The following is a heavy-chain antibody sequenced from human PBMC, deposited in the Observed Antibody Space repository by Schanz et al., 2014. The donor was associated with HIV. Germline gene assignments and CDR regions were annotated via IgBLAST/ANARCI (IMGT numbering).Heavy chain of an antibody. CDR3: ARAVRYRDSLWGNYRTPRGTAFDF. CDR1: GESFSGHF. V-gene: IGHV4-34*02. J-gene: IGHJ4*02. CDR2: INPSGTS. D-gene: IGHD3-16*02. Sequence: QVRLQQWGAGPLKPSETLSLTCAVYGESFSGHFWAWIRQPPERGLEWIGEINPSGTSNYNPSLKSRVALSVDTSKQQFPGRLNSMTAADTAVYFCARAVRYRDSLWGNYRTPRGTAFDFWGQGGLVTVS.